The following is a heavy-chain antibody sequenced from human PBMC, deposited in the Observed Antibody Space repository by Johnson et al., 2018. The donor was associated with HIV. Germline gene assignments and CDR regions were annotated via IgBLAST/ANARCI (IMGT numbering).Heavy chain of an antibody. Sequence: VQLVESGGGLVQPGGSLRLSCAASGFTFSSYAMSWVRQAPGKGLEWVSAISGSGGSTYYADSVKGRFTISRDNSKNTLYLQMNSLRAEDTAVYYCAKAHDYGDYCGFFFDIWGQGTMVTVSS. D-gene: IGHD4-17*01. J-gene: IGHJ3*02. V-gene: IGHV3-23*04. CDR2: ISGSGGST. CDR3: AKAHDYGDYCGFFFDI. CDR1: GFTFSSYA.